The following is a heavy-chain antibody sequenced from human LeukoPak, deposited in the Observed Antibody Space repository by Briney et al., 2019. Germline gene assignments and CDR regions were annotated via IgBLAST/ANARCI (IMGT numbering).Heavy chain of an antibody. CDR2: ISSSTSTK. D-gene: IGHD6-13*01. Sequence: PGGSLRLSCAASGFTFSRYSMNWVRQAPGKGLEWVSYISSSTSTKFYADSVKGRFTISRDNAKNSLYLQMNSLRAEDTAVYYCARGPYSSNWYVDYWGQGTLVTVAS. CDR1: GFTFSRYS. J-gene: IGHJ4*02. V-gene: IGHV3-48*01. CDR3: ARGPYSSNWYVDY.